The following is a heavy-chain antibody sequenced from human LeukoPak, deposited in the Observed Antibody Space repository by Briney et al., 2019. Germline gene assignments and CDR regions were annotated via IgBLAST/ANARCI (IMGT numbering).Heavy chain of an antibody. D-gene: IGHD3-10*01. Sequence: ASVKVSCKASGYTFTNFGISWVRQAPGQGLEWMGWISVYNGNTKFAQKLQGRVTMTTDTSTSTAYMELRSLRSDDTAVYYCARDLRRGGPPDYWGQGTLVTVSS. CDR3: ARDLRRGGPPDY. CDR2: ISVYNGNT. V-gene: IGHV1-18*01. J-gene: IGHJ4*02. CDR1: GYTFTNFG.